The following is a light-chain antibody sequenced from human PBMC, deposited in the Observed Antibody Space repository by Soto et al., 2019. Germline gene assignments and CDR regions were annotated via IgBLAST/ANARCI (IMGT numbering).Light chain of an antibody. V-gene: IGKV3-11*01. Sequence: EIVLTQSPATLSLSPGERATLSCRASQSVSSYLACYQQKPGQAPRLLIYDASNRATGIPARFSGSGSGTDFTLTISSLEPEDFAVYYGQQRRNWLWTFGQGTKVDIK. J-gene: IGKJ1*01. CDR2: DAS. CDR1: QSVSSY. CDR3: QQRRNWLWT.